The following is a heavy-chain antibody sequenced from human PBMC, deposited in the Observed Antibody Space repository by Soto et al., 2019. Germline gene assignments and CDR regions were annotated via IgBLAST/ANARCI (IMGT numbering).Heavy chain of an antibody. J-gene: IGHJ4*02. D-gene: IGHD3-9*01. CDR2: ISGSGGST. CDR3: AKDTLRYFDWLLPNPSPFDY. Sequence: GGSLRLSCAASGFTFSSYAMSWVRQAPGKGLEWVSAISGSGGSTYYADSVKGRFTISGDNSKNTLYLQMNSLRAEDTAVYYCAKDTLRYFDWLLPNPSPFDYWGQGTLVTVSS. CDR1: GFTFSSYA. V-gene: IGHV3-23*01.